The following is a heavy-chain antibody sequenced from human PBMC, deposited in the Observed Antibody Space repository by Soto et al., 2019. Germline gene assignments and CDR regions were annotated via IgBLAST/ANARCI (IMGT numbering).Heavy chain of an antibody. CDR2: IYYSGST. J-gene: IGHJ1*01. D-gene: IGHD4-17*01. Sequence: ASETLSLTCTVPGGSISSYYLSWIRQPPGKGLEWIGYIYYSGSTNYNPSLKSRVTISVDTSKNQFSLKLSSVTAADTAVYYCARASVTQYFQHWGQGTLVTVSS. CDR3: ARASVTQYFQH. CDR1: GGSISSYY. V-gene: IGHV4-59*01.